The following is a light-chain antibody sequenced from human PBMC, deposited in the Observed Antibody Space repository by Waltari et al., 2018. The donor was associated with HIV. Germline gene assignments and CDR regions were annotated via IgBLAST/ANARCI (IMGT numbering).Light chain of an antibody. CDR1: SSDVGSYNL. V-gene: IGLV2-23*02. J-gene: IGLJ3*02. Sequence: QSALTQPASVSGSPGQSITISCTGTSSDVGSYNLVSRYQQHPGKAPKLMIYEVSKRPSVVSNRFSGSKSGNTASLTISGLQAEDEADYYCCSYAGSSTWVFGGGTKLTVL. CDR2: EVS. CDR3: CSYAGSSTWV.